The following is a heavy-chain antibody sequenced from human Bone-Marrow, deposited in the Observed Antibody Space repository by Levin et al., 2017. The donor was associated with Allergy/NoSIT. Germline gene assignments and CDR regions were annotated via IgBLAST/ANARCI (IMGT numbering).Heavy chain of an antibody. CDR3: AKVAPGYGTGWYGGDQN. J-gene: IGHJ1*01. CDR1: GFTFGSSV. Sequence: GESLKISCATSGFTFGSSVMSWVRQAPGKGLEWVSSIRGSGGSTHYTDSVKGRFTISRDNSKNTLFLQMNSLRAEDTAVYYCAKVAPGYGTGWYGGDQNWGQGTLVTVSS. V-gene: IGHV3-23*01. CDR2: IRGSGGST. D-gene: IGHD6-19*01.